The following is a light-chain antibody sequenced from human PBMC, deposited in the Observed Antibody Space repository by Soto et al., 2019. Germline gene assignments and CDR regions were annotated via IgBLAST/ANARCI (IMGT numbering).Light chain of an antibody. CDR2: AAF. J-gene: IGKJ4*01. CDR1: RDINNY. V-gene: IGKV1-27*01. CDR3: QNYDDAPLT. Sequence: DIQMTQSPSSLSASVGDRVTITCRATRDINNYLAWYQQKPGKVPELLICAAFTLQSGVPSRFSGSRSGTDFTLTISSLEPEDAATYYCQNYDDAPLTFGGGTKVDIK.